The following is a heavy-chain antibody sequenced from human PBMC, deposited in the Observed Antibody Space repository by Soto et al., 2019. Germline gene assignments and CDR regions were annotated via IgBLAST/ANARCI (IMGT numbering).Heavy chain of an antibody. CDR2: ISSSSSTI. V-gene: IGHV3-48*01. CDR1: GFTFSSYS. J-gene: IGHJ4*02. D-gene: IGHD5-18*01. Sequence: EVQLVESGGGLVQPGGSLRLSCAASGFTFSSYSMNWVRQAPGKGLEWVSYISSSSSTIYYADSVKGRFTISRDNAKNSLYLQMNSLRAEDTAVYYCAGDRPGCSYGLDYWGQGTLVTVS. CDR3: AGDRPGCSYGLDY.